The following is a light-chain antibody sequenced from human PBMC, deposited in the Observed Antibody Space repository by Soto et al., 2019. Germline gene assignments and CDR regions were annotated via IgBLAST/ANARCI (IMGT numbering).Light chain of an antibody. CDR1: QSVTTR. J-gene: IGKJ1*01. Sequence: EIVLTQSPGTLSLSPGERVTLSCRASQSVTTRLAWYQHKPGQAPRLLIYGASTRATGIPARFSGSGSGTEFTLIISSLQSEDSAVYYCQQYNSWLWTFGQGTKVDIK. V-gene: IGKV3-15*01. CDR3: QQYNSWLWT. CDR2: GAS.